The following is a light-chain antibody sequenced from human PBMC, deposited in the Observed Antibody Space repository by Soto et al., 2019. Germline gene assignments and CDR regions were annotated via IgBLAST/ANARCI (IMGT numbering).Light chain of an antibody. V-gene: IGKV1-5*01. Sequence: ILMTQSPSTVSASVGDRVTITCRASQSISRSLAWYQQKPGKAPKVLIYDASSLDSGVPSRFSGSGYGTEFTLTVSSLQPGDFATYSCQQYESYPYSFGQGTKLEIK. CDR3: QQYESYPYS. CDR1: QSISRS. CDR2: DAS. J-gene: IGKJ2*01.